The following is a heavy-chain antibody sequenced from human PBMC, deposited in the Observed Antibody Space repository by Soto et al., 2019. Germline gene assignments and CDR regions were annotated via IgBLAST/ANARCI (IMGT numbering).Heavy chain of an antibody. CDR2: INPNSGGT. CDR3: ARERQWLNYYGMDV. Sequence: ASVKVSCKASGYTFTGYYMHWVRQAPGQGLEWMGWINPNSGGTNYAQKFQGWVTMTRDTSISTAYMELSRLRSDDTAVYYCARERQWLNYYGMDVWGQGTTVTVS. CDR1: GYTFTGYY. J-gene: IGHJ6*02. D-gene: IGHD6-19*01. V-gene: IGHV1-2*04.